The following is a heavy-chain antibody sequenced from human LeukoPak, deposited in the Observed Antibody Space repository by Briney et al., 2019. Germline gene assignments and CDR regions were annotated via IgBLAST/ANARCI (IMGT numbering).Heavy chain of an antibody. CDR2: IYYSGST. CDR3: ARVHGDFVDGIDY. V-gene: IGHV4-59*01. Sequence: PSETLSLTCTVSGGSISSYYWSWIRQPPGKGLEWIGYIYYSGSTNYNPSLKSRVTISVDTSKNQFSLTLTSVTAADTAVYYCARVHGDFVDGIDYWGQGTLVTVSS. CDR1: GGSISSYY. J-gene: IGHJ4*02. D-gene: IGHD4-17*01.